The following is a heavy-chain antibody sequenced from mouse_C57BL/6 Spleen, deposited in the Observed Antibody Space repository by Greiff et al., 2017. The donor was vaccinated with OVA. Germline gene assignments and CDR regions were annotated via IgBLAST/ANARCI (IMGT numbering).Heavy chain of an antibody. D-gene: IGHD1-1*01. J-gene: IGHJ4*01. V-gene: IGHV1-54*01. CDR2: INPGSGGT. Sequence: VQLQQSGAELVRPGTSVKVSCKASGYAFTNYLIEWVKQRPGQGLEWIGVINPGSGGTNYTEKFKGKATLTADKSSSTAYMQLSSLTSEDSAVEFGARWGGSSYDAMDDWGQGTSVTASS. CDR3: ARWGGSSYDAMDD. CDR1: GYAFTNYL.